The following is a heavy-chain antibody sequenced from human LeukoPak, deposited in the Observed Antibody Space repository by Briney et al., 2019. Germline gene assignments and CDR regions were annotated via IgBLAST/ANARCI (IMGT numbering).Heavy chain of an antibody. V-gene: IGHV1-2*02. J-gene: IGHJ4*02. D-gene: IGHD1-7*01. Sequence: ASVKVSCKASGYSFTSYYLHWVRQAPGQGLEWMGWINPNSGGTNYAQKFQGRVTMTRDTSISTAYMELSRLRSDDTAVYYCARTYNWNSPFDYWGQGTLVTVSS. CDR2: INPNSGGT. CDR1: GYSFTSYY. CDR3: ARTYNWNSPFDY.